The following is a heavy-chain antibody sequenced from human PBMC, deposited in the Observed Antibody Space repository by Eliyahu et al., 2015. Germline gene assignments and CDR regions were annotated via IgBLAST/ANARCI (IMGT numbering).Heavy chain of an antibody. D-gene: IGHD1-7*01. CDR2: MNPNSGNT. CDR3: ARRSKKLELHY. CDR1: GXTFTSXD. Sequence: QVQLVQSGAEVKKPGAXVKVSCKASGXTFTSXDXNWVRQATGQGLEWMGWMNPNSGNTGYAQKFQGRVTMTRNTSISTAYMELSSLRSEDTAVYYCARRSKKLELHYWGQGTLVTVSS. V-gene: IGHV1-8*01. J-gene: IGHJ4*02.